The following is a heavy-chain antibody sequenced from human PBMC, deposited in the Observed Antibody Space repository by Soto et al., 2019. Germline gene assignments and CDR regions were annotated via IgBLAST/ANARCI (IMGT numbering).Heavy chain of an antibody. CDR1: GYRFTDYY. V-gene: IGHV1-2*04. CDR2: INPYSGVT. CDR3: ARDGMGRGPNPFDP. D-gene: IGHD3-10*01. Sequence: QVQLVQSGAEVKKPGASVRVSCKASGYRFTDYYVHWVRQAPGQGLEWMAWINPYSGVTKYSQKRPDWVTVTRDTTVSTVYMGLSRLRSGDTAVYYCARDGMGRGPNPFDPWGQGPLVPVSS. J-gene: IGHJ5*02.